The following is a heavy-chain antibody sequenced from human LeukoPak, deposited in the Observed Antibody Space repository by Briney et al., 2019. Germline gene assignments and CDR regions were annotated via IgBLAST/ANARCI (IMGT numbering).Heavy chain of an antibody. Sequence: PSETLSLTCTVSGGSISSYYWSWLGQPPGKGLEWSGYIYYSGSTDSNPSLKSRVTISVDTSKTQFSVKISPMTAADAAVYYCARVGGSGSYRDYFYGMDVWGQGTTVTVSS. CDR3: ARVGGSGSYRDYFYGMDV. V-gene: IGHV4-59*01. D-gene: IGHD3-10*01. CDR2: IYYSGST. CDR1: GGSISSYY. J-gene: IGHJ6*02.